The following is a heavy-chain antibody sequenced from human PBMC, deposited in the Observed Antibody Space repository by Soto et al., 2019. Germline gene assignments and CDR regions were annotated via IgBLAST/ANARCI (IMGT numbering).Heavy chain of an antibody. Sequence: EVQLVESGGGLVQPGGSLRLACAASGFTFSSYWMSWVRQAPGKGLEWVANIKQDGSGKYYVDSVKGRFTISRDNAKNSLYLQMNSLRAEDTAVYYCASGGWYLAGFLGYWGQGTLVTVSS. CDR2: IKQDGSGK. CDR3: ASGGWYLAGFLGY. CDR1: GFTFSSYW. J-gene: IGHJ4*02. V-gene: IGHV3-7*05. D-gene: IGHD6-19*01.